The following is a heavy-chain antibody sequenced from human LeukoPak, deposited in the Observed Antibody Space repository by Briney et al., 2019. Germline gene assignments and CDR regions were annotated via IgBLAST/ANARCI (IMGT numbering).Heavy chain of an antibody. CDR1: GGSISSSSYY. J-gene: IGHJ2*01. D-gene: IGHD6-13*01. CDR3: ARRRYWYSSWYFDL. V-gene: IGHV4-39*01. Sequence: SETLSLTCTVSGGSISSSSYYWGWIRQPPGKGLEWIGSIYYSGSTYYNPSLKSRVTISVDTSKNQFPLKLSSVTAADTAVYYCARRRYWYSSWYFDLWGRGTLVTVSS. CDR2: IYYSGST.